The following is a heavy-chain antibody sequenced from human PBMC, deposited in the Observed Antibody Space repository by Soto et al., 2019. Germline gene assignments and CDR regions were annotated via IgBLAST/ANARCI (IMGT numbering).Heavy chain of an antibody. V-gene: IGHV3-15*01. CDR3: TTDDPINRY. CDR1: GFTFSNAW. CDR2: IKSKIDGGTT. Sequence: GGSLRLSCAASGFTFSNAWMSWVRQAPGKGLEWVGRIKSKIDGGTTDYAAPVKGRFTISRDDSKDTLYLQMNSLKTEDTAVYYCTTDDPINRYWGQGTLVTVSS. J-gene: IGHJ4*02.